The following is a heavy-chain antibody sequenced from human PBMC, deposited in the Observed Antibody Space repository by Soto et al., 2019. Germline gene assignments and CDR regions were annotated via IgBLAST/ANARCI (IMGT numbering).Heavy chain of an antibody. CDR2: IYSSGST. V-gene: IGHV4-59*08. J-gene: IGHJ5*02. CDR1: GGSISTYY. Sequence: SETLSLTCTVSGGSISTYYWSWIRQPPGKGLEWIGYIYSSGSTSYNPSLKSRVTISVDTSKKQFSLRLSSVTAADTAVYYCARHLISGWFDPWGQGTLVTVSS. D-gene: IGHD3-10*01. CDR3: ARHLISGWFDP.